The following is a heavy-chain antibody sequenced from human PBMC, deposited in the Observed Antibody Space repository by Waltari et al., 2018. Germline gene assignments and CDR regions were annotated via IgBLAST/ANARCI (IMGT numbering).Heavy chain of an antibody. D-gene: IGHD3-10*01. Sequence: EVQMVQSGAELRKTGESLKISCKGSGHSFTNYWIGWVRQKPGKGLESVGIIYGGESDPEASPSFEGQVTISADRSVTTAYLQWSSLKASDTAIYYCARLSHGSGSLTYFLDAWGQGTLVTVSS. V-gene: IGHV5-51*01. J-gene: IGHJ5*02. CDR3: ARLSHGSGSLTYFLDA. CDR1: GHSFTNYW. CDR2: IYGGESDP.